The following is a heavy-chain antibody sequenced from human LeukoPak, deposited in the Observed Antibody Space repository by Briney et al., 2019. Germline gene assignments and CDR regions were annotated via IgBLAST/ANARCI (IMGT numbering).Heavy chain of an antibody. D-gene: IGHD4-23*01. CDR1: GFTFSSYA. CDR3: AKDLHDYGGFFDY. Sequence: GGSLRLSCAASGFTFSSYAMSWARQAPGKGLEWVSGISGSGGSTYYADSVKGRFTISRDNSKTTLYLQMDSLRAEDTAVYYCAKDLHDYGGFFDYWGQGTLVTVSS. V-gene: IGHV3-23*01. CDR2: ISGSGGST. J-gene: IGHJ4*02.